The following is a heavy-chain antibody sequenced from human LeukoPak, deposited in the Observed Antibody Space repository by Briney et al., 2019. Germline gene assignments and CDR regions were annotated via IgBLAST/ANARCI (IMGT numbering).Heavy chain of an antibody. CDR1: GFTFSSYV. V-gene: IGHV3-23*01. J-gene: IGHJ4*02. D-gene: IGHD3-22*01. Sequence: GGSLRLSCAASGFTFSSYVMSWVSQAPGKGLEWVSAMSGSGGSTYYADSVKGRFTISRDNSKNTLYLQMNSLRAEDTAVYYCAKDSDSSGYYCIDYWGQGTLVTVSS. CDR3: AKDSDSSGYYCIDY. CDR2: MSGSGGST.